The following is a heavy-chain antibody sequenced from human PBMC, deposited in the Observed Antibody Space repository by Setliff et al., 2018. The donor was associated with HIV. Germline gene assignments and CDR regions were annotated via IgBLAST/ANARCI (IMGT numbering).Heavy chain of an antibody. Sequence: GLLRLSCAASGFTFSSYAMHWVRQAPGKGLEWVAVISYDGSNKYYADSVKGRFTISRDNSKNTLYLQMNSLRAEDTAVYYCARGDTTPIYPNYMDVWGKGTTVTVSS. CDR2: ISYDGSNK. CDR3: ARGDTTPIYPNYMDV. D-gene: IGHD2-21*02. V-gene: IGHV3-30*01. J-gene: IGHJ6*03. CDR1: GFTFSSYA.